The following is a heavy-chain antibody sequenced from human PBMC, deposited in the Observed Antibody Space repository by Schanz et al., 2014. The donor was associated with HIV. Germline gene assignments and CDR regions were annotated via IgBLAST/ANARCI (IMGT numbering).Heavy chain of an antibody. CDR3: ARVTVVEALYYFDY. D-gene: IGHD2-15*01. V-gene: IGHV4-30-2*01. J-gene: IGHJ4*02. Sequence: QLQLQESGSGLVKPSQTLSLTCAVSGGSISSGDYSWSWIRQPPGKGLEWIGYISHSGITYYSPSLKSRVIISIGSSSNQFSLKLSSVPAADTAVYYCARVTVVEALYYFDYWGQGTLVTVSS. CDR1: GGSISSGDYS. CDR2: ISHSGIT.